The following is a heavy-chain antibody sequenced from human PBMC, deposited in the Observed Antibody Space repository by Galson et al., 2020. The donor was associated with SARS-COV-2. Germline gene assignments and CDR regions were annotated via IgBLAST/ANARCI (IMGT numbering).Heavy chain of an antibody. V-gene: IGHV4-39*01. J-gene: IGHJ4*02. CDR1: GGSISSSPYY. CDR3: ARRSGSVTRGPALDY. Sequence: ASETLSLTCTVSGGSISSSPYYWAWIRQPPGKGLEWIGTIYYSGRTYYNPSLKSRVTISVDTSKNQFSLNLNSVSAADTAVYYCARRSGSVTRGPALDYWGQGTLVTVSA. CDR2: IYYSGRT. D-gene: IGHD4-17*01.